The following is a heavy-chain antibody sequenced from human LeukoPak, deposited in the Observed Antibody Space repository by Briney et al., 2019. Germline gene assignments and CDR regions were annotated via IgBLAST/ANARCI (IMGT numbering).Heavy chain of an antibody. Sequence: GGSLRLSCAASGFTFSSYAMSWVRQAPGKGLEWVSAISGSGGSAYYADSVKGRFTISRDIAKNTLYLQMNSLRAEDTGVYYCAKDHYWSIDYWGRGTLATVSS. V-gene: IGHV3-23*01. CDR1: GFTFSSYA. D-gene: IGHD3-3*01. CDR2: ISGSGGSA. CDR3: AKDHYWSIDY. J-gene: IGHJ4*02.